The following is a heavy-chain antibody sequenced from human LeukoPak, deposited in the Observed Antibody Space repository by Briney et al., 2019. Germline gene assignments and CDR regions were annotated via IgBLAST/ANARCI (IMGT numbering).Heavy chain of an antibody. CDR3: ARDPYSGGYGAYYYYMDV. CDR1: GFTFSAYN. D-gene: IGHD6-19*01. J-gene: IGHJ6*03. Sequence: KAGGSLRLSCAASGFTFSAYNMNWVRRTPGKGLEWVSSITTSSSYMFYADSVRGRFTISRDNAENSLYLQMNSLRDEDTAVYYCARDPYSGGYGAYYYYMDVWGKGTTVTVSS. V-gene: IGHV3-21*01. CDR2: ITTSSSYM.